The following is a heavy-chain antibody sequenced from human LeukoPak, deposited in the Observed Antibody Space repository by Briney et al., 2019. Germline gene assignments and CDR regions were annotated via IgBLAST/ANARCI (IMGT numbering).Heavy chain of an antibody. CDR3: AKGIGYCSGGSCYLYFDY. CDR2: ISGSDGST. V-gene: IGHV3-23*01. CDR1: GFTFSTYA. D-gene: IGHD2-15*01. Sequence: GGSLRLSCAASGFTFSTYAMSWVRQAPGKGLDWVSAISGSDGSTYYADSVKGRFTISRDNSKNTLSLQMNSLRAEDTAVYYCAKGIGYCSGGSCYLYFDYWGQGTLVTVSS. J-gene: IGHJ4*02.